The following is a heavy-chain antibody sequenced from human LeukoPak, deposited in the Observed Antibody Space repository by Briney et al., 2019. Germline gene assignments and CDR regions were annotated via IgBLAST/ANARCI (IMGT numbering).Heavy chain of an antibody. CDR3: ARPISRGYSYGPNWFDP. CDR1: GYTFTSYG. CDR2: ISAYNGNT. Sequence: ASVKVSCKASGYTFTSYGISWVRQAPGQGLEWMGWISAYNGNTNYAQKLQGRVTMTTDTSMSTAYMELRSLRSDDTAVYYCARPISRGYSYGPNWFDPWGQGTLVTVSS. J-gene: IGHJ5*02. D-gene: IGHD5-18*01. V-gene: IGHV1-18*01.